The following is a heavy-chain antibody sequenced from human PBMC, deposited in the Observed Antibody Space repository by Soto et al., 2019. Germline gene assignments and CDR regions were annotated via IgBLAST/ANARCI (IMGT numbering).Heavy chain of an antibody. J-gene: IGHJ6*02. V-gene: IGHV3-30*18. CDR2: ISNDGSNK. CDR1: GFTFSNNA. D-gene: IGHD6-6*01. Sequence: VQLLESGGGLVQPGGYLRLSCAASGFTFSNNAMSWVRQTPGKGLEWVEVISNDGSNKYYADSVKGRFTISRENSKNPLYLQMNSLRPEDTASYYCAKVVRADTTSSNFYYYSAMDVWGQGTTVTVSS. CDR3: AKVVRADTTSSNFYYYSAMDV.